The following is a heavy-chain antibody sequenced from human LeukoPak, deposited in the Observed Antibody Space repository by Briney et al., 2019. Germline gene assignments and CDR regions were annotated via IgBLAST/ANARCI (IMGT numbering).Heavy chain of an antibody. CDR2: ISSSSAYI. V-gene: IGHV3-21*04. D-gene: IGHD3-9*01. CDR3: ARGLLTAYYTFDY. CDR1: GFSVSTNY. Sequence: KSGGSLRLSCAASGFSVSTNYMSWVRQAPGKGLEWVSSISSSSAYIYYADSVRGRFTISRDNSKNTLYLQMNRLRAEDTATYYCARGLLTAYYTFDYWGQGALVTVSS. J-gene: IGHJ4*02.